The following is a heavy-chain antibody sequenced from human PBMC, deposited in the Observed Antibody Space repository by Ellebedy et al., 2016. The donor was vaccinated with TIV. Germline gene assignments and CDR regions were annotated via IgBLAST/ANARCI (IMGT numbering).Heavy chain of an antibody. Sequence: PGGSLRLSCAASGFTFSSYSMNWVRQAPGKGLEWVSSISSSSSYIYYADSVKGRFTIARDNAKNSLYLQMNSLRAEDTAVYYCAGNVDIVAIFDYWGQGTLVTVSS. CDR3: AGNVDIVAIFDY. D-gene: IGHD5-12*01. CDR2: ISSSSSYI. V-gene: IGHV3-21*01. CDR1: GFTFSSYS. J-gene: IGHJ4*02.